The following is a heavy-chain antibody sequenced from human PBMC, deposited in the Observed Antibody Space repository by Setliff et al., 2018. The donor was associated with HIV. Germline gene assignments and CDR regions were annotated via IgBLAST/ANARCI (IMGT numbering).Heavy chain of an antibody. V-gene: IGHV1-18*01. CDR3: ARDPTYISSWPGHAFDI. D-gene: IGHD6-6*01. J-gene: IGHJ3*02. CDR1: NYTFSTYA. Sequence: ASVKVSCKASNYTFSTYAITWVRQAPGQGLEWMGWTSTYYGSTKYEQKFQGRVTMTTDLSTSTAHMELRSLRSDDTAVYYCARDPTYISSWPGHAFDIWGQGTMVTVSS. CDR2: TSTYYGST.